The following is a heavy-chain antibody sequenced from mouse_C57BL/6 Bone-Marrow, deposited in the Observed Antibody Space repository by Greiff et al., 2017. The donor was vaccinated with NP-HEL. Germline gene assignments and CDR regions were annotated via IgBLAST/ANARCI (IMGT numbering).Heavy chain of an antibody. D-gene: IGHD2-2*01. V-gene: IGHV2-2*01. CDR2: IWSGGST. J-gene: IGHJ1*03. Sequence: VQLQQSGPGLVQPSQSLSITCTVSGFSLTSYGVHWVRQSPGKGLEWLGVIWSGGSTDYNAAFISRLSISKDNSKSQVFFKMNSLQADDTAIYYCARDWRLSWYFDVWGTGTTVTVSS. CDR1: GFSLTSYG. CDR3: ARDWRLSWYFDV.